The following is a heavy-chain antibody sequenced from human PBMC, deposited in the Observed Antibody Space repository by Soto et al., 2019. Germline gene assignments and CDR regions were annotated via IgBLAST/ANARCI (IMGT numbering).Heavy chain of an antibody. J-gene: IGHJ4*02. CDR3: ARRRSSSWHFDY. CDR1: GFSLSTSGEG. CDR2: IYWDDDK. D-gene: IGHD6-13*01. Sequence: QITLKESGPTLVKPTQTLTLTCTFSGFSLSTSGEGVGWIRQPPGKALEWLILIYWDDDKRYSPSLETRLTITKDTSKNQVVLTMTNMEPVDTATYYCARRRSSSWHFDYWGQGTLVTVSS. V-gene: IGHV2-5*02.